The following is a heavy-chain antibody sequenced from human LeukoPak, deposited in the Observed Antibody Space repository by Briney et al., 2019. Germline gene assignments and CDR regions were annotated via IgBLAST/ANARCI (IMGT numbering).Heavy chain of an antibody. CDR3: ASQPPGIYDILTGFNHYGMDV. Sequence: PSETLSLTCTVSGGSISSSSYYWGWIRQPPGKGLEWIGSIYYSGSTYYNPSLKSRVTISVDTSKNQFSLKLSSVTAADTAVYYCASQPPGIYDILTGFNHYGMDVWGQGTTVTVSS. CDR2: IYYSGST. J-gene: IGHJ6*02. CDR1: GGSISSSSYY. D-gene: IGHD3-9*01. V-gene: IGHV4-39*07.